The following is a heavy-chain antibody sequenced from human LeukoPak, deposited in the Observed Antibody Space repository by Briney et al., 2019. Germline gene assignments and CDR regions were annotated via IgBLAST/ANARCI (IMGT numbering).Heavy chain of an antibody. J-gene: IGHJ5*02. Sequence: GESLKISCKGSGCSFTSYWIGWVRQMPGKGLEWMGIIYPGDSDTRYSPSFQGQVTISADKSISTAYLQWSSLKASDTAMYYCARSPTHYYDSSGLEGRSSNWFDPWGQGTLVTVSS. V-gene: IGHV5-51*01. CDR1: GCSFTSYW. CDR2: IYPGDSDT. D-gene: IGHD3-22*01. CDR3: ARSPTHYYDSSGLEGRSSNWFDP.